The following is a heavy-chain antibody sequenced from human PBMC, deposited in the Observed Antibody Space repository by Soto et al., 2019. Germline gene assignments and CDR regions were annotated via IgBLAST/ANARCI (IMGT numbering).Heavy chain of an antibody. J-gene: IGHJ4*02. D-gene: IGHD3-22*01. CDR3: TTVNPYISDSRGHCY. CDR1: GFTFRSYA. CDR2: ISGSGTST. Sequence: DVQLLESGGGLVQPGGSLRLSCAASGFTFRSYAMTWVRQAPGKGLEWVSGISGSGTSTYYADSVKGRFTISRDDSKNTLYLQMNSLKTEDTAVYYCTTVNPYISDSRGHCYWGQGTLVTVSS. V-gene: IGHV3-23*01.